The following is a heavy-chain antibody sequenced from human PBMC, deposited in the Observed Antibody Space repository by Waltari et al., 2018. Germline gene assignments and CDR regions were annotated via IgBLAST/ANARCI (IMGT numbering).Heavy chain of an antibody. CDR3: ARVYCGDYYYYYYMDV. CDR2: IYYSGST. Sequence: QVQLQESGPGLVKPSETLSLTCTVSGGSISSYYWSWIRQPPGKGLEWIGYIYYSGSTNYNPSLKSRVTISVDTSKNQFSLKLSSVTAADTAVYYCARVYCGDYYYYYYMDVWGKGTTVTVSS. D-gene: IGHD2-21*01. CDR1: GGSISSYY. V-gene: IGHV4-59*01. J-gene: IGHJ6*03.